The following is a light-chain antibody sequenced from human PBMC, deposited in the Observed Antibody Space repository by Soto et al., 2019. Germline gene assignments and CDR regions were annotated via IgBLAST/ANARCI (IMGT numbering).Light chain of an antibody. CDR1: QSVSSY. CDR2: DTS. J-gene: IGKJ5*01. Sequence: EIVMTQSPATLSVSPGERAALSCRASQSVSSYLAWYQQKPGQAPRLLIYDTSNRATGVPARFSGSGSGTDFTLTISSLEPEDCAIYYCQQRQYWPPITFGQGTRLENK. CDR3: QQRQYWPPIT. V-gene: IGKV3-11*01.